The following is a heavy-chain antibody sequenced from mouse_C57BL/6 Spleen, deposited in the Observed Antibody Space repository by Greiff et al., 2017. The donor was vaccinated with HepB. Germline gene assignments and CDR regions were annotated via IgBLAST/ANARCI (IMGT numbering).Heavy chain of an antibody. V-gene: IGHV2-5*01. CDR1: GFSLTSYG. Sequence: VNVVESGPGLVQPSQSLSITCTVSGFSLTSYGVHWVRQSPGKGLEWLGVIWRGGSTDYNAAFMSRLSITKDNSKSQVFFKMNSLQADDTAIYYCAKNEDYYGSSYGCYFDYWGQGTTLTVSS. D-gene: IGHD1-1*01. CDR2: IWRGGST. CDR3: AKNEDYYGSSYGCYFDY. J-gene: IGHJ2*01.